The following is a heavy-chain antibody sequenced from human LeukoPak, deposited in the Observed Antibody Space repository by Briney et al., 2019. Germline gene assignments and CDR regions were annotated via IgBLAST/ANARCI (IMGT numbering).Heavy chain of an antibody. CDR2: IWYDGSNK. Sequence: GGSLRLSCAASGFTFSSYGMHWVRQAPGKGLEWVAVIWYDGSNKYYADSVKGRFTISRDNSKNTLYLQMNSLRAEDTAVYYCAKVDSGSYYGSFDYWGQGTPVTVSS. J-gene: IGHJ4*02. D-gene: IGHD1-26*01. CDR3: AKVDSGSYYGSFDY. V-gene: IGHV3-33*06. CDR1: GFTFSSYG.